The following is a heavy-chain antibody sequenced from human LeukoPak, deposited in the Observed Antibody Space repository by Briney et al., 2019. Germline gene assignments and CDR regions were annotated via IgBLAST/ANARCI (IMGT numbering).Heavy chain of an antibody. CDR3: AREDTWGSGDY. CDR2: IYYSGST. J-gene: IGHJ4*02. V-gene: IGHV4-30-4*01. D-gene: IGHD7-27*01. Sequence: PSETLSLTCTVSGGSISSGDYYWSWIRQPPGKGLEWIGYIYYSGSTYYNPSLKSRVTISVDTSKNPFSLKLSSVTAADTAVYYCAREDTWGSGDYWGQGTLVTVSS. CDR1: GGSISSGDYY.